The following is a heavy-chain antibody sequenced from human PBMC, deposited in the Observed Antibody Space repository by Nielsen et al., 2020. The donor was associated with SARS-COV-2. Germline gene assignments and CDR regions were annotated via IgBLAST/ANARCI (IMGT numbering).Heavy chain of an antibody. CDR2: IRYDGSNK. Sequence: GESLKISCAASGFTFSSYGMHWVRQAPGKGLEWVAFIRYDGSNKYYADSVKGRFTISRDDSKNTLDLQMNSLRPEDTAVYYCARGCGSSGGKCLISWGQGTLVTVSS. D-gene: IGHD2-15*01. V-gene: IGHV3-30*02. CDR3: ARGCGSSGGKCLIS. CDR1: GFTFSSYG. J-gene: IGHJ4*02.